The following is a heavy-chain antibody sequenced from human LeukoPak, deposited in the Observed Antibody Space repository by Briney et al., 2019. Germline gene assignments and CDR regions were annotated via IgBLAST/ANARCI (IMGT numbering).Heavy chain of an antibody. J-gene: IGHJ6*03. CDR1: GGSISRYY. CDR3: ARVQYAAGSYYMDV. CDR2: SYYTGNT. V-gene: IGHV4-59*01. Sequence: SETLSLTCTVSGGSISRYYWSWIRQPPGKGLEWIGLSYYTGNTNYNPSLKSRVTISVDTSTNQFSLKLSSVTAADTAVYYCARVQYAAGSYYMDVWGEGTTVTVSS. D-gene: IGHD2-15*01.